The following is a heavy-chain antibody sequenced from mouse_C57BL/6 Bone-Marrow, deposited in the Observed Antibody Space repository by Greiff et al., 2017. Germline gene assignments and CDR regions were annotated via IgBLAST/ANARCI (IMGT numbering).Heavy chain of an antibody. CDR2: IDPENGDT. J-gene: IGHJ4*01. CDR1: GFNIKDDY. Sequence: EVQLQQSGAELVRPGASVKLSCTASGFNIKDDYMHWVKQRPEQGLEWIGWIDPENGDTEYASKFQGKATITADTSSSTAYLHLSSLTSEDTAVYYCTNPYWDLYWGQGTAVTVSS. D-gene: IGHD4-1*01. CDR3: TNPYWDLY. V-gene: IGHV14-4*01.